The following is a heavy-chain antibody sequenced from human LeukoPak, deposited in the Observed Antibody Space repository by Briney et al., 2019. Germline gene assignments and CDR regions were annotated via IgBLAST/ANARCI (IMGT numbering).Heavy chain of an antibody. D-gene: IGHD2-15*01. CDR1: GFTVSSNY. Sequence: GGSLRLSCAASGFTVSSNYMSWVRQAPGKGLEWVGRIKSKTDGGTTDYAAPVKGRFTISRDDSKNTLYLQMNSLKTEDTAVYYCTTAEVLVVAATPFDYWGQGTLVTVSS. CDR3: TTAEVLVVAATPFDY. J-gene: IGHJ4*02. CDR2: IKSKTDGGTT. V-gene: IGHV3-15*01.